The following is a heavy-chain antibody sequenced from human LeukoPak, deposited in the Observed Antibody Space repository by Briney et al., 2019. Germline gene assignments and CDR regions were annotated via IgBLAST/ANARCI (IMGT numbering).Heavy chain of an antibody. CDR2: ISSSSSYI. Sequence: GGSLRLSCAASGFTFSSSSMNWVRQAPGKGLEWVSSISSSSSYIYYADSVKGRFTISRDNAKNSLYLQMNSLRAEDTAVYYCARAREKYSSSWYGGSGPSNYYGMDVWGQGTTVTVSS. CDR3: ARAREKYSSSWYGGSGPSNYYGMDV. CDR1: GFTFSSSS. D-gene: IGHD6-13*01. J-gene: IGHJ6*02. V-gene: IGHV3-21*01.